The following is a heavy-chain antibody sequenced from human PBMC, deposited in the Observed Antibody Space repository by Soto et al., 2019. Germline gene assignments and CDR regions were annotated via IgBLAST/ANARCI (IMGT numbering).Heavy chain of an antibody. D-gene: IGHD6-19*01. Sequence: SETLSLTCYVYGESFSGHIWTWIRQTPGKGLQWIGQINHSGSASYNTSLKRRITISVHTSNSQFSLELSYVTAADTAVYYCARGLITGSHYSGGWYYFDSWGQGTQVT. J-gene: IGHJ4*02. CDR1: GESFSGHI. CDR2: INHSGSA. V-gene: IGHV4-34*01. CDR3: ARGLITGSHYSGGWYYFDS.